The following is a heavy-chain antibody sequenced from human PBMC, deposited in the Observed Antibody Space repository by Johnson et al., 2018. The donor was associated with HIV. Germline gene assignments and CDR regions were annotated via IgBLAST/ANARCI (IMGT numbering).Heavy chain of an antibody. CDR3: AREGEVGRAFDI. J-gene: IGHJ3*02. CDR1: GFTVSSNY. V-gene: IGHV3-74*01. CDR2: INSDGSST. D-gene: IGHD3-16*01. Sequence: VQLVESGGGLIQPGGSLRLSCAASGFTVSSNYMSWVRQAPGKGLEWVSRINSDGSSTSYADSVKGRFTISRDNAKNTLYLQMNSLRAEDTAVYYCAREGEVGRAFDIWGQGTMVTVSS.